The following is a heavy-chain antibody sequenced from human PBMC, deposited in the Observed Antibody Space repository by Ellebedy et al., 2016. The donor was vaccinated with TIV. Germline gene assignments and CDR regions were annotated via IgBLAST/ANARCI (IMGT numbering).Heavy chain of an antibody. D-gene: IGHD6-19*01. V-gene: IGHV4-39*07. CDR1: GGSISSSSYY. J-gene: IGHJ5*02. Sequence: SETLSLTXTVSGGSISSSSYYWGWIRQPPGKGLEWIGSIHHSGSTYYNPSLKSRVTISVDTSKNQFSLKLSSVTAADTALYYCASPTLAVAGTENWFDPWGQGTLVTVSS. CDR2: IHHSGST. CDR3: ASPTLAVAGTENWFDP.